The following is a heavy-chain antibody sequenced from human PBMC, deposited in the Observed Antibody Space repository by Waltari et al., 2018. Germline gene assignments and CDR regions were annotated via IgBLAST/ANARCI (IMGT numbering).Heavy chain of an antibody. J-gene: IGHJ6*03. D-gene: IGHD2-2*01. CDR3: AKDGGYQLLWDYYYMDV. V-gene: IGHV3-30*18. CDR2: ISYDGSHK. CDR1: GFTFSSYG. Sequence: QVRLVESGGGGVQPGRSLRLSCAASGFTFSSYGMHWVCQAPGKGLGWVAVISYDGSHKYYADSVKGRFTISRDNSKTTLYLQMNSLRAEDTAVYYCAKDGGYQLLWDYYYMDVWGKGTTVTVSS.